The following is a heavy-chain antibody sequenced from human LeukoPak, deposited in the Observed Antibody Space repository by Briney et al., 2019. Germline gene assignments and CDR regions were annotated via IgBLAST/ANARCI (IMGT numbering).Heavy chain of an antibody. D-gene: IGHD6-19*01. V-gene: IGHV7-4-1*02. Sequence: ASVKVSCKASGYTFTSYAMNWVRQAPGQGLEWMGWINTNTGNPTYAQGFTGRFVFSLDTSVSTAYLQISSLKAEDTAVYYCARERSSGWFSVYYYYGMDVWGQGTTVTVSS. CDR2: INTNTGNP. CDR1: GYTFTSYA. CDR3: ARERSSGWFSVYYYYGMDV. J-gene: IGHJ6*02.